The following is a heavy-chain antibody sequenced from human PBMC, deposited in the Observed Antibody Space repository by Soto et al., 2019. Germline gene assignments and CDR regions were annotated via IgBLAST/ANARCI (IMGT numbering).Heavy chain of an antibody. CDR1: GFTFKAYS. Sequence: EVQLVEFGGGLVKPGGSLRLSCAASGFTFKAYSMNWFRQAPGKGLEWVSSITDRSAYIFYAHSVRGRFTVSRDDANNSLYLQMNSLRAEDTAVYYCARDLRYWGQGTVVTVSS. V-gene: IGHV3-21*06. CDR3: ARDLRY. J-gene: IGHJ4*02. CDR2: ITDRSAYI.